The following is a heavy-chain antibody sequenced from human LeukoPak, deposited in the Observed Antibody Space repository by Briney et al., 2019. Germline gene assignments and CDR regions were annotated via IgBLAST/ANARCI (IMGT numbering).Heavy chain of an antibody. V-gene: IGHV4-59*01. CDR2: IYYSGST. Sequence: SETLSLTCTVSGGSISSYYWSWIRQPPGKGLEWIGYIYYSGSTNYNPSLKSRVTISVDTSKNQFSLKLSSVTAADTAVYYCARGIGFDPWGQGTLVSVSS. CDR3: ARGIGFDP. CDR1: GGSISSYY. J-gene: IGHJ5*02.